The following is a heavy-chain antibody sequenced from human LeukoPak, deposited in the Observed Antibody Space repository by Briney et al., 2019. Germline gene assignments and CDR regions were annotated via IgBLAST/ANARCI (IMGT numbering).Heavy chain of an antibody. Sequence: GASVKVSCKASGYTFTTYGISWVRQAPGQGLEWMGWISAYNGNTNYAQKLQGRVTMTTDTSTSTAYMELRSLRSDDTAVYYCAATFWSGPNWFDPWGQGTLVTVSS. V-gene: IGHV1-18*01. D-gene: IGHD3-3*01. J-gene: IGHJ5*02. CDR3: AATFWSGPNWFDP. CDR2: ISAYNGNT. CDR1: GYTFTTYG.